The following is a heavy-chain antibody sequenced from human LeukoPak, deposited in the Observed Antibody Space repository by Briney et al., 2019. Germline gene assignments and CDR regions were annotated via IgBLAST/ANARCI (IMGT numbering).Heavy chain of an antibody. CDR1: GFTFSGSA. J-gene: IGHJ4*02. CDR2: IRSKANTYAT. Sequence: GGSLRLSCAASGFTFSGSAMHWVRQASGKGLEWVGRIRSKANTYATAYAASVKGRLTISRDDSKNTAYLQMNSLKTEDTAVYYCTSPLGDYGDYGRDYWGQGTLVTVSS. D-gene: IGHD4-17*01. CDR3: TSPLGDYGDYGRDY. V-gene: IGHV3-73*01.